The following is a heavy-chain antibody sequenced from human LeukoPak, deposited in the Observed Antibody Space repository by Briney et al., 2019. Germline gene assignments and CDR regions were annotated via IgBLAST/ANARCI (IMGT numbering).Heavy chain of an antibody. Sequence: GASVKVSCKASGYTFTGYYMHWVRQAPGQGLEWMGWINPNSGGTNYAQKFQGRVTMTRDTSISTAYMELSRLRSDDTAVYYCARSSLCSGGSCYSVLAFDIWGQGTMVTVSS. D-gene: IGHD2-15*01. CDR1: GYTFTGYY. CDR2: INPNSGGT. V-gene: IGHV1-2*02. CDR3: ARSSLCSGGSCYSVLAFDI. J-gene: IGHJ3*02.